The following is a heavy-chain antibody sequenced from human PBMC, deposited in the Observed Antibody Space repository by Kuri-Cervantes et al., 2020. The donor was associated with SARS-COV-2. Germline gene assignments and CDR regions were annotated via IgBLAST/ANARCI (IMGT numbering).Heavy chain of an antibody. D-gene: IGHD3-3*01. CDR1: GFTFSSYS. Sequence: GESLKISCAASGFTFSSYSMNWVRQAPGKRLEWVSYISSSSSTIYYADSVKGRFTISRDNAKNSLYLQMDSLTAEDTAVYYCAKRQDFWSGYYTPHIDYWGQGALVTVSS. CDR3: AKRQDFWSGYYTPHIDY. V-gene: IGHV3-48*01. J-gene: IGHJ4*02. CDR2: ISSSSSTI.